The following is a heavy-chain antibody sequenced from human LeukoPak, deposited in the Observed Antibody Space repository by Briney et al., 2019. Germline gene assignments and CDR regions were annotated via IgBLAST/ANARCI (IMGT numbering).Heavy chain of an antibody. D-gene: IGHD2-2*01. CDR2: ISGSGSYI. J-gene: IGHJ4*02. Sequence: GGSLRLSCAASGFTFSSYEMNWVRQAPGKGLEWVSYISGSGSYIYDADSVKGRFTISRDNSKNTLYLQMNSLRGEDTAVYYCAKGGSPSCYSSSGYWGQGTLVTVSS. CDR3: AKGGSPSCYSSSGY. CDR1: GFTFSSYE. V-gene: IGHV3-48*03.